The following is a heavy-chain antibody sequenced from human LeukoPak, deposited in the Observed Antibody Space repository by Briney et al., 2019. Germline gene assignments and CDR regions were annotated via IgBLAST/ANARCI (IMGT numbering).Heavy chain of an antibody. CDR2: ISSSSSTI. CDR1: GFTFSSFN. V-gene: IGHV3-48*04. Sequence: GGSLRLSCAASGFTFSSFNMNWVRHTPGKGLEWISYISSSSSTIYYADSVKGRFTISRDNAKNSLHLQMNSLRVEDTAVYYCASFYGDPEGYWGQGTLVTVSS. D-gene: IGHD4-17*01. CDR3: ASFYGDPEGY. J-gene: IGHJ4*02.